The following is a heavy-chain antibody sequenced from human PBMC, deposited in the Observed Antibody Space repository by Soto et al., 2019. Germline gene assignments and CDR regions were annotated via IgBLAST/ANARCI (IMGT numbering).Heavy chain of an antibody. Sequence: SVKVSCKTSGYNFSNYGITWVRQAPGQPLEWLGWISLYSDGTNYAQKFQGRVSKNTLNLHMTSLRPEDTAVYYCARRYTAGWTSLDYWGQGTLVTVSS. CDR3: ARRYTAGWTSLDY. D-gene: IGHD6-19*01. CDR2: ISLYSDGT. J-gene: IGHJ4*02. CDR1: GYNFSNYG. V-gene: IGHV1-18*01.